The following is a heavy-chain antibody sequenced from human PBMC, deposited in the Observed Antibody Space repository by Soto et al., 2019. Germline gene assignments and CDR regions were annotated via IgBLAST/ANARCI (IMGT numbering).Heavy chain of an antibody. Sequence: ASVKVSCKASGYTFTSYDINWVRQATGQGLEWMGWMNPNSGNTGYAQKFQGRVTMTRNTSISTAYMELSSLRSEDNAIYYCARGPTSISNPYYFDYWGQGTLVTVSS. CDR1: GYTFTSYD. V-gene: IGHV1-8*01. D-gene: IGHD3-10*01. CDR2: MNPNSGNT. J-gene: IGHJ4*02. CDR3: ARGPTSISNPYYFDY.